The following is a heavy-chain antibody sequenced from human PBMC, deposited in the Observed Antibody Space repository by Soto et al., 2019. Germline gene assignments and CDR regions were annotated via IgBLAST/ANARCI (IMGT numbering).Heavy chain of an antibody. CDR1: GGSISSPTYY. CDR2: IFYNGRT. V-gene: IGHV4-39*01. J-gene: IGHJ4*02. CDR3: ARSRILLWFGEFAKTGTRSRFDY. Sequence: SETLSLTCSVSGGSISSPTYYWGWVRRAPGGGPEWIGNIFYNGRTDYNPSLQSRVTISVDTSKNQFSLKLSSVTAADTAVYYCARSRILLWFGEFAKTGTRSRFDYWGQGTLVTVSS. D-gene: IGHD3-10*01.